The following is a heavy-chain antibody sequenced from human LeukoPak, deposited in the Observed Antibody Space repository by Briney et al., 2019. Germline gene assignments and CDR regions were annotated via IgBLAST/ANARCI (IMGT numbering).Heavy chain of an antibody. CDR2: IYHSGST. CDR1: GGSISSSNW. V-gene: IGHV4-4*02. D-gene: IGHD3-16*01. CDR3: ARHDAGSYYFDH. J-gene: IGHJ4*02. Sequence: SETLSLTCAVSGGSISSSNWWSWVRQPPGKGLEWIGEIYHSGSTNYNPSLKSRVTISVDTFNKQFSLKLRSVSAADTAVYSCARHDAGSYYFDHWGQGTLVTVSS.